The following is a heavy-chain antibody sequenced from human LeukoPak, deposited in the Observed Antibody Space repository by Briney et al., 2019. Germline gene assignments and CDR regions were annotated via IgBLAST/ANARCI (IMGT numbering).Heavy chain of an antibody. J-gene: IGHJ4*02. D-gene: IGHD5-24*01. V-gene: IGHV3-30*02. CDR2: IRYDGSNK. CDR3: AKRRDGYSLG. Sequence: GGSLRLSCAASGFTFSSYGMHWVRQAPGRGLEWVAFIRYDGSNKYYADSVKGRFTISRDNSKNTPYLQMNSLRAEDTAVYYCAKRRDGYSLGWDQGTLVTVSS. CDR1: GFTFSSYG.